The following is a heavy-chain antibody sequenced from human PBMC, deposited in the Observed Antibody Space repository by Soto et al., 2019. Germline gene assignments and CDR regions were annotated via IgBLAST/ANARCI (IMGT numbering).Heavy chain of an antibody. J-gene: IGHJ4*02. D-gene: IGHD1-26*01. CDR1: GGSLSSGGYY. CDR3: ARVGYGRRQWEVLGGAY. V-gene: IGHV4-31*03. CDR2: IYYSGST. Sequence: QVQLQESGPGLVKPSQTLSLTCTVSGGSLSSGGYYWSWIRQHPGKGLEWIGYIYYSGSTYYNPSLQRRINISVETSKNQFSLKLSSVTAADTAVYYCARVGYGRRQWEVLGGAYWGQGTLVTVSS.